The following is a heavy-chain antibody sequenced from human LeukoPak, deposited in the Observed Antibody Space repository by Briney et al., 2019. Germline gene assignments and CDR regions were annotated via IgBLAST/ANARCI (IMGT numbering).Heavy chain of an antibody. Sequence: ASVKVSCKASGYTFTSYDINLVRQATGQGLEWMGWMNPNSGNTGYAQKFQGRVTITRNTSISTAYMELSSLRSEDTAVYYCARASLRYFDWLVPRGVPYYFDYRGQGTLVTVSS. CDR2: MNPNSGNT. J-gene: IGHJ4*02. CDR1: GYTFTSYD. CDR3: ARASLRYFDWLVPRGVPYYFDY. D-gene: IGHD3-9*01. V-gene: IGHV1-8*03.